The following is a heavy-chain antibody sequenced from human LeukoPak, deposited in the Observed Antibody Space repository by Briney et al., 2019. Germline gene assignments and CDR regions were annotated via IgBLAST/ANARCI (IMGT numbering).Heavy chain of an antibody. V-gene: IGHV3-11*01. D-gene: IGHD3-9*01. CDR1: GFTFSDYY. CDR2: ISSSGTTI. CDR3: ARDRQSLTGYYTPPAFDI. J-gene: IGHJ3*02. Sequence: GGSLRLSCAASGFTFSDYYISWIRQAPGKGLEWVSYISSSGTTIYYADSVKGRFTISRDNAKNSLYLQMNSLRAEDTAVYYCARDRQSLTGYYTPPAFDIWGQGTMVTVSS.